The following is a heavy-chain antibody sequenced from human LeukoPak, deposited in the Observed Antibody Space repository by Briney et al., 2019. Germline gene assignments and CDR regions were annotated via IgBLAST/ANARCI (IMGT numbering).Heavy chain of an antibody. D-gene: IGHD2-15*01. Sequence: GGSLRLSCAASGFTFSSYWMSWVRQAPGKGLEWAANIKHDGSEKYYVDSVKGRFTISRDNAKNSLYLQMNSLRAEDTAVYYCARFRYCSGGSWYYYFYYWGQGTLVTVSS. CDR3: ARFRYCSGGSWYYYFYY. V-gene: IGHV3-7*01. CDR2: IKHDGSEK. J-gene: IGHJ4*02. CDR1: GFTFSSYW.